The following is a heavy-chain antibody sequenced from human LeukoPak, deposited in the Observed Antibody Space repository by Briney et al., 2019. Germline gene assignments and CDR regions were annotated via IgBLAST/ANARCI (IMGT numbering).Heavy chain of an antibody. Sequence: GGSLRLSCAASGFTFSSYSMNWVRQAPGKGLEWVASISSSSSYIYYADSVKGRFTISRGNAKNSLYLQMNSLRAEDTAVYFCAREDTAMVIPFDYWGQGTLVTVSS. CDR3: AREDTAMVIPFDY. V-gene: IGHV3-21*01. CDR2: ISSSSSYI. CDR1: GFTFSSYS. J-gene: IGHJ4*02. D-gene: IGHD5-18*01.